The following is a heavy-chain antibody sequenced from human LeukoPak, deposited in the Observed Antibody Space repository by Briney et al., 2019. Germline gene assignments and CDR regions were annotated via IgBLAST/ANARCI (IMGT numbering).Heavy chain of an antibody. Sequence: ASVKVSCKAPGYTFTSYGISWVRQAPGQGLEWMGIINPSGGSTSYAQKFQGRVTMTRDTSTSTVYMELSSLRSEDTAVYYCARDRGYDFWSGYYRGDYNWFDPWGQGTLVTVSS. V-gene: IGHV1-46*01. J-gene: IGHJ5*02. CDR1: GYTFTSYG. CDR2: INPSGGST. CDR3: ARDRGYDFWSGYYRGDYNWFDP. D-gene: IGHD3-3*01.